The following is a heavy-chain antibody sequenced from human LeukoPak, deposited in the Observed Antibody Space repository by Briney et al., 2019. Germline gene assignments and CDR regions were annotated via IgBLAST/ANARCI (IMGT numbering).Heavy chain of an antibody. CDR2: IYTSGST. V-gene: IGHV4-4*07. J-gene: IGHJ5*02. CDR1: GGSISSYY. CDR3: ARELVITFGGVITQRDNWFDP. D-gene: IGHD3-16*01. Sequence: PSETLSLTCTVSGGSISSYYWSWIRQPAGKGLEWIGRIYTSGSTNYNPSLKSRVTMSVDTSKNQFSLKLSSVTAADTAVYYCARELVITFGGVITQRDNWFDPWGQGTLVTVSS.